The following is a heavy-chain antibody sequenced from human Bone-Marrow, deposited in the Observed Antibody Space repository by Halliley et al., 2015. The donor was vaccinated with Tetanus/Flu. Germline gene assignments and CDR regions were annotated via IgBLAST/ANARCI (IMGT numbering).Heavy chain of an antibody. Sequence: SLRLSCAASGFTFRSYDFNWVRQAPGKGLEWISHISSGGSTIYYADSVKGRFTLSRDNAKSSLYLQMNSLRADDTAIYYCARGDYVWGSFRPGRYFDFWGQGTLVTVSS. D-gene: IGHD3-16*02. CDR1: GFTFRSYD. CDR2: ISSGGSTI. J-gene: IGHJ4*02. V-gene: IGHV3-48*03. CDR3: ARGDYVWGSFRPGRYFDF.